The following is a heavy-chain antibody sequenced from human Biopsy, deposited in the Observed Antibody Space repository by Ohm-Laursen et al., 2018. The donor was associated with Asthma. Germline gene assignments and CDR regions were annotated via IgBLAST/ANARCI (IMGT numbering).Heavy chain of an antibody. J-gene: IGHJ5*02. V-gene: IGHV4-59*01. CDR2: IYYSGST. D-gene: IGHD3-16*02. Sequence: TLSLTCAVYGGSFSNYYWTWIRQPPGKGLEWIGYIYYSGSTNYNPSLKSRVTISEDTSKNQFSLKLTSMTAADTAVHYCARGVITNWFDPWGQGTLVTVSS. CDR1: GGSFSNYY. CDR3: ARGVITNWFDP.